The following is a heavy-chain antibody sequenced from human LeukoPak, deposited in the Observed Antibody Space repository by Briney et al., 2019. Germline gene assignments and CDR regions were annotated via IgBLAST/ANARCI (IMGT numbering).Heavy chain of an antibody. Sequence: ASVTVSCKASGYTFINYGVTWVRQAPGQGLEWMGWISVHNGNTDYAQNLQGRVTITTDTSTSTAYMELRSLRSDDTAVYFCARGGRYCSSASCRNPLGYCSGGSCYSELDPWGQGTLVTVSS. CDR2: ISVHNGNT. CDR3: ARGGRYCSSASCRNPLGYCSGGSCYSELDP. J-gene: IGHJ5*02. V-gene: IGHV1-18*04. D-gene: IGHD2-15*01. CDR1: GYTFINYG.